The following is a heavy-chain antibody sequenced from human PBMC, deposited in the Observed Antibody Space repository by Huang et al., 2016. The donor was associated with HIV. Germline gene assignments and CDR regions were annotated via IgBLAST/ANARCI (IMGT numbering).Heavy chain of an antibody. J-gene: IGHJ5*02. D-gene: IGHD3-10*01. CDR2: IYSGGST. CDR3: ARGMVRGVTLNWFDP. CDR1: GFTVSSND. Sequence: EVQLVETGGGLIQPGGSLRLSCAASGFTVSSNDMSWVRQAPGKGREWVSVIYSGGSTYYADSVKGRFTISRDNSKNTLYLQMNSRRAEDTAVYYCARGMVRGVTLNWFDPWGQGTLVTVSS. V-gene: IGHV3-53*02.